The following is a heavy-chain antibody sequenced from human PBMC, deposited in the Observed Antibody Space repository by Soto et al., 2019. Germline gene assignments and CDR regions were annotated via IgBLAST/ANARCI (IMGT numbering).Heavy chain of an antibody. CDR1: GFTFRSYA. CDR2: ISDSGGST. CDR3: VTGNQLLRYYFEL. D-gene: IGHD2-2*01. J-gene: IGHJ2*01. V-gene: IGHV3-23*01. Sequence: GGSLRLSCAASGFTFRSYAMSWVRQAPGKGLEWVSAISDSGGSTYYADSVKGRFTISRDSSKNTLFLQMSSLRVEDTAIYFCVTGNQLLRYYFELLSPGTL.